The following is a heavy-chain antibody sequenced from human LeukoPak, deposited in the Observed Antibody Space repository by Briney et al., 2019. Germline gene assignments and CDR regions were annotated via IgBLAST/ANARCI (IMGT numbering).Heavy chain of an antibody. CDR1: GGSISSSTYY. CDR2: IYYTGST. D-gene: IGHD4-17*01. J-gene: IGHJ5*02. CDR3: ARSRKYGAVTTYSWFGP. Sequence: PSETLSLTCTVSGGSISSSTYYWGWIRQPPGKGLEWIASIYYTGSTNYNPSLKSRVTISVDTSKNQFSLKLSSVTAADTAVYYCARSRKYGAVTTYSWFGPWGQGTLVIVSS. V-gene: IGHV4-39*01.